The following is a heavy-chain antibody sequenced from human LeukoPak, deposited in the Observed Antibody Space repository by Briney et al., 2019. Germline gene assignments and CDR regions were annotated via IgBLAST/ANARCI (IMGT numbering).Heavy chain of an antibody. D-gene: IGHD5-18*01. J-gene: IGHJ4*02. Sequence: GGSLRLSCAASGFTFSSYAMHWVHQTPGKGLEYVSAISSNGGSTYYSDSVKGRFTISRDNSKNTLYLQMGRLRAEDMAMYYCARDGGYSYGYAFDYWGQGTLVTVSS. V-gene: IGHV3-64*02. CDR1: GFTFSSYA. CDR2: ISSNGGST. CDR3: ARDGGYSYGYAFDY.